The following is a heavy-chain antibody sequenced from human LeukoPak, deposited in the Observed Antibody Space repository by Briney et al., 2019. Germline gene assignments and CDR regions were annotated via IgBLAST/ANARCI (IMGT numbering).Heavy chain of an antibody. CDR1: GGSFSGYY. V-gene: IGHV4-34*01. J-gene: IGHJ5*02. Sequence: PSETLSPTCAVYGGSFSGYYWSWIRQPPGKGLEWIGEINHSGSTNYNPSLKSRVTISVDTSKNQFSLKLSSVTAADTAVYYCARGPPRIAARIWFDPWGQGTLVTASS. D-gene: IGHD6-6*01. CDR2: INHSGST. CDR3: ARGPPRIAARIWFDP.